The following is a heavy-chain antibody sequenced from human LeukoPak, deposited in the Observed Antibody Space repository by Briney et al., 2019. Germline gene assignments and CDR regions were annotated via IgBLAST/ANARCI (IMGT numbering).Heavy chain of an antibody. V-gene: IGHV3-9*01. CDR1: GFTFSSYE. J-gene: IGHJ4*02. CDR2: ISWNSGSI. Sequence: GRSLRLSCAASGFTFSSYEMNWVRQAPGKGLEWVSGISWNSGSIGYADSVKGRFTISRDNAKNSLYLQMNSLRAEDTALYYCAKDSVATIPGVFDYWGQGTLVTVSS. D-gene: IGHD5-12*01. CDR3: AKDSVATIPGVFDY.